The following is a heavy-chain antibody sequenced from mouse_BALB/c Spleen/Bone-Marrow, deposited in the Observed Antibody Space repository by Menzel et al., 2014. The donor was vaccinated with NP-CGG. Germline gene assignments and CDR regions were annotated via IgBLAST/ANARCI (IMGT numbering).Heavy chain of an antibody. Sequence: EVKLMESGPELVEPGASVKMSCKASGYTFTSYVMHWVKQKPGQGLEWIGYINPYNDGTKYNEKFKGKATLTSDKSSSTAYMELSSLTSEDSAVYYCARYGGYWGQGTTLTVSS. J-gene: IGHJ2*01. CDR1: GYTFTSYV. CDR3: ARYGGY. CDR2: INPYNDGT. V-gene: IGHV1-14*01. D-gene: IGHD1-1*02.